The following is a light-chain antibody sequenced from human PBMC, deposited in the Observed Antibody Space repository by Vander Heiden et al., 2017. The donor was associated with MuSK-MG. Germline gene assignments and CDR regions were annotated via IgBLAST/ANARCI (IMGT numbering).Light chain of an antibody. CDR1: ALPKQY. CDR3: QSADTSDSYVV. V-gene: IGLV3-25*03. J-gene: IGLJ2*01. CDR2: NDS. Sequence: SYELTQPPSVSVSPGQTARITCSGDALPKQYAYWYQQKPAQAPVLVIYNDSERRSGIPERFSGSSSGTTVTLTISGVQAEDEADYYCQSADTSDSYVVFGGGTKLTVL.